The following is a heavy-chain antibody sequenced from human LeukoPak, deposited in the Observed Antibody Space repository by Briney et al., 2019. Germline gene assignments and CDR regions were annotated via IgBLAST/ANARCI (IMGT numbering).Heavy chain of an antibody. CDR2: IYYSGST. D-gene: IGHD6-13*01. CDR1: GGSISSYY. V-gene: IGHV4-59*01. J-gene: IGHJ5*02. Sequence: SETLSLTCTVSGGSISSYYWSWIRQPPGKGLEWIGYIYYSGSTNYNPSLKSRVTISVDTSKNQVSLKLSSVTAADTAVYYCARDSSSWYENWFDPWGQGTLVTVSS. CDR3: ARDSSSWYENWFDP.